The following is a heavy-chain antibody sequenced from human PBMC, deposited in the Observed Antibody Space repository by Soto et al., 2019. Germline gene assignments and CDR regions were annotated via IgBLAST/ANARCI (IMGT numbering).Heavy chain of an antibody. J-gene: IGHJ6*02. CDR3: AKVPITIRLGMDV. CDR1: GFTFSSSA. Sequence: EVQLLESGGGLVQPGGSLRLSCAASGFTFSSSAMSWVRQAPGKGLEWVSSLSVSGGSTYYADSVKGRFTISRDNAKNTLYLQMNSLRAEDTAVYYCAKVPITIRLGMDVWGQGTSVTVSS. V-gene: IGHV3-23*01. D-gene: IGHD3-10*01. CDR2: LSVSGGST.